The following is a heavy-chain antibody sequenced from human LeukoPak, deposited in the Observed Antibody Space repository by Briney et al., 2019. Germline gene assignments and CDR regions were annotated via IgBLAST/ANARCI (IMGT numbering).Heavy chain of an antibody. CDR3: ARDGGLWFGESFWLDY. CDR1: GGSISSSNW. J-gene: IGHJ4*02. D-gene: IGHD3-10*01. Sequence: PSGTLSLTCAVSGGSISSSNWWSWVRQPPGKGLEWIGEIYHSGSTNYNPSLKSRVTISVDKSKNQFSLKLSSVTAADTAVYYCARDGGLWFGESFWLDYWGQGTLVTVSS. V-gene: IGHV4-4*02. CDR2: IYHSGST.